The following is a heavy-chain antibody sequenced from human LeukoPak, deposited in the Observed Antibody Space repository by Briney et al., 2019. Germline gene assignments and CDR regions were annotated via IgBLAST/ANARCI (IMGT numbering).Heavy chain of an antibody. V-gene: IGHV3-30*02. D-gene: IGHD5-18*01. CDR3: AKEIPYSEGGVFDI. J-gene: IGHJ3*02. Sequence: GGSLRLSCAASGFTFSSYGMHWVRQAPGKGLEWVAFIRYDGSNKYYADSVKGRFTISRDNSKNTLYLQMNSLRAEDTAVYYCAKEIPYSEGGVFDIWGQGTMVTVSS. CDR2: IRYDGSNK. CDR1: GFTFSSYG.